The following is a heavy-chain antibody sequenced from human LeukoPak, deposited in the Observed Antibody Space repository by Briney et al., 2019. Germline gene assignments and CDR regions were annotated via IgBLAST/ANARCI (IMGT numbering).Heavy chain of an antibody. V-gene: IGHV4-59*12. CDR3: ARDAGTSKYFDY. Sequence: PSETLSLTCTVSGGSISSYYWSWIRQPPGKGLEWIGEIYHSGSTNYNPSLKSRVTISVDKPKNQFSLKLSSVTAADTAVYYCARDAGTSKYFDYWGQGTLVTVSS. J-gene: IGHJ4*02. D-gene: IGHD6-13*01. CDR1: GGSISSYY. CDR2: IYHSGST.